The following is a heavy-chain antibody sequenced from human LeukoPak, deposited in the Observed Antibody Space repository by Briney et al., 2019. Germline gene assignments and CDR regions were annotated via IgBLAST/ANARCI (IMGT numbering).Heavy chain of an antibody. Sequence: PGGSLRLSCAASGFIFSDYYMSWIRQAPGKGLEWVSYISSTSSYTAYADSVRGRFTISRDNSKNTLSLQMNSLRAEDTAVYYCARHRGPSLYSSGYFDYWGQGTLVTVSS. CDR2: ISSTSSYT. CDR3: ARHRGPSLYSSGYFDY. CDR1: GFIFSDYY. J-gene: IGHJ4*02. V-gene: IGHV3-11*06. D-gene: IGHD3-22*01.